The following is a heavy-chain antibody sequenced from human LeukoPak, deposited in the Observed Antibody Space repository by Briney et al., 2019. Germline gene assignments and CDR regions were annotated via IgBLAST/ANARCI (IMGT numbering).Heavy chain of an antibody. CDR2: IYYSGST. CDR1: GGSISSYY. V-gene: IGHV4-59*01. CDR3: ARVIQVRGVIADYGMDV. D-gene: IGHD3-10*01. Sequence: SETLSLTCTVSGGSISSYYWSWIRQPPGKGLEWIGYIYYSGSTNYNPSLKGRVTISVDTSKNQFSLKLSSVTAADTAVYYCARVIQVRGVIADYGMDVWGKGTTVTVSS. J-gene: IGHJ6*04.